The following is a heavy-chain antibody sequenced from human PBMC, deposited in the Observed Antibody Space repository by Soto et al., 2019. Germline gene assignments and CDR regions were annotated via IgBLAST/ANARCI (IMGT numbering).Heavy chain of an antibody. CDR1: GFTFSDYY. D-gene: IGHD3-22*01. V-gene: IGHV3-11*06. Sequence: GGSLRLSCAASGFTFSDYYMSWIRQAPGKGLEWVSYISSSSSYTNYADSVKGRFTISRDNAKNSLYLQMNSLRAEDTAVYYCARDPLPYGDSSGYIWGQGTLVTVSS. J-gene: IGHJ4*02. CDR2: ISSSSSYT. CDR3: ARDPLPYGDSSGYI.